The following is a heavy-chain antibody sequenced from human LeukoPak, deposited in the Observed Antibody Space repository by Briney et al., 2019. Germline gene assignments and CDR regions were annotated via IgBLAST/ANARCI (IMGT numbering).Heavy chain of an antibody. CDR3: AKDRSSWPHDAFDV. CDR2: ISSGGGTT. D-gene: IGHD2-2*01. Sequence: AGGSLRLSCGASGFSFNKNAMSWVRQAPGKGLEWVSCISSGGGTTSYAQSVKGRFTISRDNSKNTVYLQMNGLRAEDTAAYYCAKDRSSWPHDAFDVWGQGTMVTVSA. J-gene: IGHJ3*01. V-gene: IGHV3-23*01. CDR1: GFSFNKNA.